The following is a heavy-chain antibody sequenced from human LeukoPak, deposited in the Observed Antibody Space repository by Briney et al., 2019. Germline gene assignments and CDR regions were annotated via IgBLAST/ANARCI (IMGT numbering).Heavy chain of an antibody. Sequence: GESLKISCKGSGYSFTSYWIGWVRQMPGKGLEWMGIIYPGDSDTRYSPSFQGQVTISADKSISTAYLQWSRLKASDTAMYYCARQVQPSSSSSFFDYWGQGTLVTVSS. CDR3: ARQVQPSSSSSFFDY. CDR2: IYPGDSDT. CDR1: GYSFTSYW. J-gene: IGHJ4*02. D-gene: IGHD6-6*01. V-gene: IGHV5-51*01.